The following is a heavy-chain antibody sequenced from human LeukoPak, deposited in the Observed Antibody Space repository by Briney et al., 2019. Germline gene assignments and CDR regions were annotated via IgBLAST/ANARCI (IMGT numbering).Heavy chain of an antibody. CDR2: IYYSGST. V-gene: IGHV4-30-4*08. Sequence: SQTLSLTCTVSGGSISSGDYYWSWIRQPPGKGLEWIGYIYYSGSTYYNPSLKSRVTISVGTSKNQFSLKLSSVTAADTAVYYCARGWSNYDFWSGFDYWGQGTLVTVSS. D-gene: IGHD3-3*01. CDR3: ARGWSNYDFWSGFDY. J-gene: IGHJ4*02. CDR1: GGSISSGDYY.